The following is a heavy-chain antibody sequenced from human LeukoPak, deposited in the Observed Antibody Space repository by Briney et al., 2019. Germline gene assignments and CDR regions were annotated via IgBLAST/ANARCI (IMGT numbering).Heavy chain of an antibody. J-gene: IGHJ6*03. CDR3: ARRLTTDNMDV. CDR1: GYSFTTYW. D-gene: IGHD4-11*01. Sequence: GESLKISCKGSGYSFTTYWIGWVRQTPGKGLEWMGIIYHGDYDTRYSPFFQGLVTTADDKTINTAHLQWSSVKASDTAMYYCARRLTTDNMDVWGKGTSVTVSS. CDR2: IYHGDYDT. V-gene: IGHV5-51*01.